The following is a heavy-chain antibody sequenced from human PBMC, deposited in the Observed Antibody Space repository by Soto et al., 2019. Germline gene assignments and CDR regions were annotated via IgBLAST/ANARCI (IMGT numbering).Heavy chain of an antibody. CDR2: ISWNGGSI. V-gene: IGHV3-9*01. CDR3: AKDIGWPEDLGMDV. J-gene: IGHJ6*02. CDR1: GFTFDDYA. D-gene: IGHD2-15*01. Sequence: EVQLVESGGGLVQPGRSLRLSCAASGFTFDDYAMHWVRQAPGKGLEWVSGISWNGGSIGYADSVKGRFTISRDNAKNSLYLQMNSLRAEDTALSYCAKDIGWPEDLGMDVWGQGTTVTVSS.